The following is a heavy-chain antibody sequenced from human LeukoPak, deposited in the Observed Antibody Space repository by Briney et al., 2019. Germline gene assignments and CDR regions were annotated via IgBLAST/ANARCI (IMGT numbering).Heavy chain of an antibody. D-gene: IGHD5-18*01. Sequence: PGGSLRLSCAASGFTFSSYGMSWVRQAPGKGLEWVSAISGSGGSTYYADSVKGRFTISRDNSKNTLYLQMNSLRAKDTAVYYCATMDTRYMDVWGKGTTVTVSS. CDR3: ATMDTRYMDV. CDR1: GFTFSSYG. J-gene: IGHJ6*03. V-gene: IGHV3-23*01. CDR2: ISGSGGST.